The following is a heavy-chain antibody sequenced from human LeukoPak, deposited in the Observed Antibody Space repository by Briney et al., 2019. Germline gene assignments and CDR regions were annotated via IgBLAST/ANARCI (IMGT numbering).Heavy chain of an antibody. V-gene: IGHV4-59*01. Sequence: PSETLSLTCTVSGGSISSYYWSRIRQPPGKGLEWIGYIYYSGSTNYNPSLKSRVTISVDTSKNQFSLKLSSVTAADTAVYYCARRSFDWLFSFDYWGQGTLVTVSS. CDR2: IYYSGST. D-gene: IGHD3-9*01. CDR3: ARRSFDWLFSFDY. J-gene: IGHJ4*02. CDR1: GGSISSYY.